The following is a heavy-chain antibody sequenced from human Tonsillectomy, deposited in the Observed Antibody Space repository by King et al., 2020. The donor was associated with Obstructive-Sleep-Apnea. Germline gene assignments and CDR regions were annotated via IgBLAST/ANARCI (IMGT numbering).Heavy chain of an antibody. V-gene: IGHV3-23*04. D-gene: IGHD3-22*01. J-gene: IGHJ4*02. CDR3: ANERYYCASSGSTSFDY. CDR1: EFTFSNYA. CDR2: ISGSGGST. Sequence: VQLVESGGGLVQPGGSLRLSCAASEFTFSNYAMSWVRQAPGKGLEWVSAISGSGGSTYYADSVKGRFTISRDNSKNTLYMQMNSLRAEDTAVYYCANERYYCASSGSTSFDYWGQGTLVTVSS.